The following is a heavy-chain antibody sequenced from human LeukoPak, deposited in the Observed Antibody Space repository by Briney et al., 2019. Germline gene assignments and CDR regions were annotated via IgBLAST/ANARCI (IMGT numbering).Heavy chain of an antibody. Sequence: AGGSLRLSCAASGFTFSSYSMNWVRQAPGKGLEWVSSISSSSSYIYYADSVKGRFTISRDNAKNSLYLQMNSLRAEDTAVYYCARDGGGVVTRFNAFDIWGQGTMVTVSS. J-gene: IGHJ3*02. V-gene: IGHV3-21*01. CDR1: GFTFSSYS. CDR2: ISSSSSYI. D-gene: IGHD2-21*02. CDR3: ARDGGGVVTRFNAFDI.